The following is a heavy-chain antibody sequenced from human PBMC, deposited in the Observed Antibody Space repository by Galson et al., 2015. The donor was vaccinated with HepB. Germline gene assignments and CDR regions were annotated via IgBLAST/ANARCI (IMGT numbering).Heavy chain of an antibody. D-gene: IGHD3/OR15-3a*01. CDR3: TKDREAPYDFLYYFDY. CDR2: ISGSGQST. CDR1: GFTFPNFA. J-gene: IGHJ1*01. Sequence: SLRLSCAASGFTFPNFAMSWVRQAPGKGLEWVAGISGSGQSTHYADSVKGRFTISRDNSKNTLYLQMTSLRGEDMALYYCTKDREAPYDFLYYFDYWGQG. V-gene: IGHV3-23*01.